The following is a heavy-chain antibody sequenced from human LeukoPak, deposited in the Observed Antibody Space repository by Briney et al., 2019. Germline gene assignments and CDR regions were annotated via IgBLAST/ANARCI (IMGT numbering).Heavy chain of an antibody. Sequence: GGSLRPSCAASGFTLSSYWMSWVRQAPGKGLEWVANIKQDGSEKYYVDSVKGRFTISRDNAENSLYLQMNSLRAEDTAVYYCAREGIWFGEPHFDYWGQGTLVTVSS. D-gene: IGHD3-10*01. CDR2: IKQDGSEK. J-gene: IGHJ4*02. V-gene: IGHV3-7*01. CDR3: AREGIWFGEPHFDY. CDR1: GFTLSSYW.